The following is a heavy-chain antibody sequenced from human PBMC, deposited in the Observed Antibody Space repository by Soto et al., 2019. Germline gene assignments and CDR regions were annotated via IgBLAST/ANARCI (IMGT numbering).Heavy chain of an antibody. V-gene: IGHV5-10-1*01. CDR3: ARQGGGGTYYYDSSGYYVDY. Sequence: PGASLKISCKGSGYSFTSYWISWVRQMPGKGLEWMGRIDPSDSYTNYSPSFQGHVTISADKSISTAYLQLSSLKASDTAMYYCARQGGGGTYYYDSSGYYVDYWGQGTLGTVSS. CDR2: IDPSDSYT. D-gene: IGHD3-22*01. CDR1: GYSFTSYW. J-gene: IGHJ4*02.